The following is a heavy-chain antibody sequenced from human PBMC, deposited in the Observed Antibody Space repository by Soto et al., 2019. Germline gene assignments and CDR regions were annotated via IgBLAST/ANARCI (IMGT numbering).Heavy chain of an antibody. CDR2: ISGSGGST. CDR1: GFTFSSYA. D-gene: IGHD1-1*01. J-gene: IGHJ6*03. Sequence: GGSLRLSCAASGFTFSSYAMSWVRQAPGKGLEWVSAISGSGGSTYYADSVKGRFTISRDNSKNTLYLQMNSLRAEDTAVYFCAKFYNGKVRYYYYYYMDVWGKGTTVTVSS. V-gene: IGHV3-23*01. CDR3: AKFYNGKVRYYYYYYMDV.